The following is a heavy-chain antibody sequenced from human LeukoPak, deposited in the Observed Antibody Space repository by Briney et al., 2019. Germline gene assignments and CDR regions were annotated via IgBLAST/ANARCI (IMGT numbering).Heavy chain of an antibody. D-gene: IGHD3-3*01. CDR2: VYTNGRP. CDR3: ARDRLLGGPSSKYGFDF. V-gene: IGHV4-4*07. J-gene: IGHJ4*02. Sequence: PSETLSLTCAVSGGSIGTHYWSWIRQPAGEGLEWIGRVYTNGRPDYNPPLKSRVTMSVDTSKNHFSLKLSSVTAADTAVYYCARDRLLGGPSSKYGFDFWGQGSLVTVSS. CDR1: GGSIGTHY.